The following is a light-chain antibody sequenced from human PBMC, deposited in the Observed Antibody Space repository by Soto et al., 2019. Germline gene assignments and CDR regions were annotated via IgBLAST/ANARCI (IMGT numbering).Light chain of an antibody. J-gene: IGKJ5*01. CDR2: DAS. V-gene: IGKV3-11*01. CDR3: QQRTNWPPIT. Sequence: EIVLKQSPATLSLSPGERATLSCRVSQSVRNYLAWYQQKPGQAPRLLIYDASNRATGIPARFSGSGSGTDFTLTISSLEPEDFAVYYCQQRTNWPPITFGQGTRLEIK. CDR1: QSVRNY.